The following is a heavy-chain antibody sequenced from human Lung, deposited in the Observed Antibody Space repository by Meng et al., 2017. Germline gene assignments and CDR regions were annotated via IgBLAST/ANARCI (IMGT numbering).Heavy chain of an antibody. CDR2: INWNGGTT. D-gene: IGHD3-10*01. J-gene: IGHJ4*02. Sequence: GGSLRLSCAASGFSFDDYGMSWVRQAPGKGLEWVSGINWNGGTTGYADSVKGRFTISRDNAKNSLYLQMNSLRAEDTALYYCARAPGDYYGSGSYYQVWGQGTQVTVSS. V-gene: IGHV3-20*04. CDR1: GFSFDDYG. CDR3: ARAPGDYYGSGSYYQV.